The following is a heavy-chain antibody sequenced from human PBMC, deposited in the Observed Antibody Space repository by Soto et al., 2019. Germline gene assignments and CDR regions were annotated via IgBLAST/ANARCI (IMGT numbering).Heavy chain of an antibody. J-gene: IGHJ5*02. CDR2: ISYDGSNK. CDR1: GFTFSNHG. V-gene: IGHV3-30*03. D-gene: IGHD2-15*01. Sequence: GGSLRLSCAASGFTFSNHGMHWVRQAPGKGLEWVAAISYDGSNKYYADSVKGRFTISRDNSKNTLYLQMNSLRAEDTAVYYCARGTCSGGSCFYNWFDPWGQGTLVTAPQ. CDR3: ARGTCSGGSCFYNWFDP.